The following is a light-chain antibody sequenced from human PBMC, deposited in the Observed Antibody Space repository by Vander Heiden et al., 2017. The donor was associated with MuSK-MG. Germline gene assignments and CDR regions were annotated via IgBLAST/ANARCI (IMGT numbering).Light chain of an antibody. V-gene: IGLV2-8*01. CDR1: SRDIGAYDY. CDR3: SSYAGDNNLYV. Sequence: SALTQPPSAVGSPGQSVTISCTGTSRDIGAYDYVSWYQQHPGKAPKLIIYEVTQRPSGVPDRFSGSKSGSTASLTVSGLQAEDEADYYCSSYAGDNNLYVFGPGTKVTVL. J-gene: IGLJ1*01. CDR2: EVT.